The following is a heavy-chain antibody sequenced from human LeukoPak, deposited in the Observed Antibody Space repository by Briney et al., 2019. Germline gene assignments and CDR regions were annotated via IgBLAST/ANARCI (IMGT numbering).Heavy chain of an antibody. CDR1: GFTFSSYA. J-gene: IGHJ4*02. CDR3: AKDGGVTTVVGWYFDY. V-gene: IGHV3-23*01. Sequence: GGSLRLSCAASGFTFSSYAMSWVRQAPGKGLEWVSTVSGSGGHTFYTDSVKGRFTISRDISNNTLFPQMNSLRAEDTAVYYCAKDGGVTTVVGWYFDYWGQGTLVTVSS. D-gene: IGHD4-11*01. CDR2: VSGSGGHT.